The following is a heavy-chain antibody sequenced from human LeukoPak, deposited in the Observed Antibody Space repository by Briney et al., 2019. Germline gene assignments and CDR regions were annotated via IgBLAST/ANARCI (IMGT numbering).Heavy chain of an antibody. CDR3: ARNYGYNYGGNWYFDL. D-gene: IGHD5-18*01. V-gene: IGHV4-38-2*02. J-gene: IGHJ2*01. CDR2: IYYSGST. CDR1: GDSISSTNY. Sequence: SETLPLTCIVSGDSISSTNYWGWIRQPPGKGLEWIGSIYYSGSTYHNPSLKSRVTISVDKSNNQFSLKLTSVTAADTAVYYCARNYGYNYGGNWYFDLWGRGTLVTVSS.